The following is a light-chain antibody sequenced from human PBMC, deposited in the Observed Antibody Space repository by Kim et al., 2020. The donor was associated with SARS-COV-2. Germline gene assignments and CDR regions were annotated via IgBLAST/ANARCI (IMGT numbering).Light chain of an antibody. J-gene: IGLJ2*01. CDR1: KLGEKY. CDR3: QTWDSTTVI. CDR2: QDN. Sequence: MSQGQTARITCSGYKLGEKYTSWYQHKSGQSPVVVIYQDNKRPSGMTERFSGSSSGNTATLTISGTQPMDEADYYCQTWDSTTVIFGGGTQLTVL. V-gene: IGLV3-1*01.